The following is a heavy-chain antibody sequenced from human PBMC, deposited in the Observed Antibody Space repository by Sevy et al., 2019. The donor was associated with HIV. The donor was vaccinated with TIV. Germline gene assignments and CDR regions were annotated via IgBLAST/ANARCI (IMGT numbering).Heavy chain of an antibody. CDR1: GFTFSNYA. V-gene: IGHV3-23*01. CDR2: ISGSGGST. CDR3: AKWSETPSSPFDY. Sequence: GGSLRLSCAASGFTFSNYAMSWVRQAPGKGLEWVSAISGSGGSTYYADSVKGRFTISRDNSKNTLFLQMNSLRAEDTAVYYCAKWSETPSSPFDYWGQGTLVTVSS. J-gene: IGHJ4*02. D-gene: IGHD6-6*01.